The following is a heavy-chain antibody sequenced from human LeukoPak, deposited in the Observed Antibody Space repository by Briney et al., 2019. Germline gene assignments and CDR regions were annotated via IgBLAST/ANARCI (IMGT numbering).Heavy chain of an antibody. CDR2: ISSSGSTI. CDR3: ARGPYSSGSYNDY. CDR1: GFTFSSYE. D-gene: IGHD3-10*01. Sequence: GGSLRLSCAASGFTFSSYEMNWVRQAPGKGLEWVSYISSSGSTIYYADSVKGRFTISRDNAENSLYLQMNSLRAEDTAIYYCARGPYSSGSYNDYWGQGTLVTVSS. J-gene: IGHJ4*02. V-gene: IGHV3-48*03.